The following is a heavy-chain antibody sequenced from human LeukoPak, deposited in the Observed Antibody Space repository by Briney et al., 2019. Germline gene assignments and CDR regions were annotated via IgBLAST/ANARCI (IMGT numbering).Heavy chain of an antibody. CDR1: GFTFSNAW. V-gene: IGHV3-15*01. D-gene: IGHD2-15*01. Sequence: GGSLRLSCAASGFTFSNAWMSWVRQAPGKGLEWFGRIKSKTDGGTTDYAAPVKGRFTISRDDSKNTLYLQMNSLKTEDTAVYYCTTGDIVVVVAAADAFDIWGQGTMVTVSS. CDR3: TTGDIVVVVAAADAFDI. CDR2: IKSKTDGGTT. J-gene: IGHJ3*02.